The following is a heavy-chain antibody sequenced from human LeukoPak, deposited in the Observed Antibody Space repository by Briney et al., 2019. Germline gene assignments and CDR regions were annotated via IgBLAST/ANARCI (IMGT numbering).Heavy chain of an antibody. Sequence: PSETLSLTCAVYGGSFSGYYWSWIRQPPGKGLEWIGEINHSGSTNYNPSLKSRVTISVDTSKNQFSLKLSSVTAADTAVYYCARGRQRGVATTDYWGQGTLVTVSS. CDR2: INHSGST. CDR3: ARGRQRGVATTDY. CDR1: GGSFSGYY. D-gene: IGHD5-12*01. J-gene: IGHJ4*02. V-gene: IGHV4-34*01.